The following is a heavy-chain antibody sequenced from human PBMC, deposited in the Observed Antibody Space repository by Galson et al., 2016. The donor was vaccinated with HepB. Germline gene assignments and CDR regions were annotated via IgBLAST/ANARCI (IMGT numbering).Heavy chain of an antibody. CDR3: VGGDSRGY. D-gene: IGHD3-16*01. Sequence: SLRLSCAASGFSFSTYTMNWVRQAPGKGLEYVSSISSSSGTIYYSDSVRGRFTTSRDNAKNSLYLQMNSLRAEDTAMSYCVGGDSRGYWGQGTLVTVSS. J-gene: IGHJ4*02. CDR1: GFSFSTYT. CDR2: ISSSSGTI. V-gene: IGHV3-21*04.